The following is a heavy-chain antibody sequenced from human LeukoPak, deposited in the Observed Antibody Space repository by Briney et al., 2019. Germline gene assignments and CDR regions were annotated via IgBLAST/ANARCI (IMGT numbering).Heavy chain of an antibody. CDR2: IYYSGST. V-gene: IGHV4-39*07. J-gene: IGHJ4*02. Sequence: SETLSLTCTVSGGFISTSTYYWGWIRQSPGKGLEWIGSIYYSGSTFYNPSLKSRVTVSIDTSKNQFSLKVSSVTAADTAVYYCARDEYSYGSRTHPYFFDYWGQGTLVTVSS. CDR3: ARDEYSYGSRTHPYFFDY. D-gene: IGHD5-18*01. CDR1: GGFISTSTYY.